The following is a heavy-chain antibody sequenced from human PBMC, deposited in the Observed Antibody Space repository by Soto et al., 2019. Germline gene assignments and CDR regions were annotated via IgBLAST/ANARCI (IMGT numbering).Heavy chain of an antibody. D-gene: IGHD1-26*01. V-gene: IGHV5-51*01. CDR2: IYPGDSDT. J-gene: IGHJ6*02. Sequence: LGESLKISCKGSGYSFTSYWIGWVRQMPGKGLEWMGIIYPGDSDTRYSPSFQGQVTISADKSISTAYLQWSSLKASDTAMYYCARHSHIGVGATDGMDVWGQGTTVTVSS. CDR1: GYSFTSYW. CDR3: ARHSHIGVGATDGMDV.